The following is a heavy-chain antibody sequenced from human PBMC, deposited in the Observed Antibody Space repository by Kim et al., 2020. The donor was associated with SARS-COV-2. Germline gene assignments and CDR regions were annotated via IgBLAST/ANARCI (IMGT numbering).Heavy chain of an antibody. V-gene: IGHV6-1*01. Sequence: SQTLSLTCAISGDSVSSNSAAWNWIRQSPSRGLEWLGRTYYRSKWYNDYAVSVKSQITINPDTSKNQFSLQLNSVTPEDTAVYYCARDAHDAVGSYYYYGMDVWGQGTTVTVSS. D-gene: IGHD1-26*01. CDR3: ARDAHDAVGSYYYYGMDV. CDR1: GDSVSSNSAA. J-gene: IGHJ6*02. CDR2: TYYRSKWYN.